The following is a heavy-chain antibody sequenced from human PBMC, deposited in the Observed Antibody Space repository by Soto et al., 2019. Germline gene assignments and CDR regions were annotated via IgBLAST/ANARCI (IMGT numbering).Heavy chain of an antibody. CDR1: GFTFSDSA. D-gene: IGHD3-22*01. CDR3: ARLGGTVVRDADY. V-gene: IGHV3-73*02. J-gene: IGHJ4*02. Sequence: EVQLVESGGGLVQPGGSLKLSCAASGFTFSDSAMHWVRQASGKGLEWIGRIRSKANSYATVYAASVQGRFTISRDDSKNMAYLQMNSLKTEDTAVYYCARLGGTVVRDADYWGQGTLVTVSS. CDR2: IRSKANSYAT.